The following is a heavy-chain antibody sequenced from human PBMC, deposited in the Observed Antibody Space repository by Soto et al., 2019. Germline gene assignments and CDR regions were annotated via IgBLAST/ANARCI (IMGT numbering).Heavy chain of an antibody. Sequence: SVKVSCKASGGTFSSYAISWVRQAPGQGLEWMGGIIPIFGTANYAQKFQGRVTITADESTSTAYMELSSLRSEDTAVYYCAVRAPGITMIVVVPPYYYGMDVWGQGTTVTVSS. CDR2: IIPIFGTA. J-gene: IGHJ6*02. CDR1: GGTFSSYA. CDR3: AVRAPGITMIVVVPPYYYGMDV. D-gene: IGHD3-22*01. V-gene: IGHV1-69*13.